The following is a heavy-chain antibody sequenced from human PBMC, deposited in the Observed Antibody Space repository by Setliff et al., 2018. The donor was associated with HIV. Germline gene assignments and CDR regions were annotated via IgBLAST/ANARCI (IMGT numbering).Heavy chain of an antibody. CDR3: AKDGYSYGSSSYFDY. J-gene: IGHJ4*02. Sequence: LRLSCLASGFTFSSYSMNWVRQAPGKGLEWVSSISSGSSYIYYADSVKGRFTISRDNSKNTLYLQMNSLRAEDTAVYYCAKDGYSYGSSSYFDYWGQGTLVTVSS. CDR1: GFTFSSYS. D-gene: IGHD5-18*01. V-gene: IGHV3-21*01. CDR2: ISSGSSYI.